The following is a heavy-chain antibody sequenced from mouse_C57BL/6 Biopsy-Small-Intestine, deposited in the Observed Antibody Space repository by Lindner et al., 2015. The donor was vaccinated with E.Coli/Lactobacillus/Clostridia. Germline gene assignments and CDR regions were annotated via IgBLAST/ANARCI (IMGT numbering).Heavy chain of an antibody. CDR2: INPSTGGT. V-gene: IGHV1-42*01. CDR3: ARQDGSSSDY. D-gene: IGHD1-1*01. CDR1: GYSFTGYY. J-gene: IGHJ2*01. Sequence: VQLQESGPELVKPGASVKISCKASGYSFTGYYMNWVKQSPEKSLEWIGEINPSTGGTTYNQKFKAKATLTVDKSSSTAYMQLKSLTSEDSAVYYCARQDGSSSDYWGQGTTPTVSS.